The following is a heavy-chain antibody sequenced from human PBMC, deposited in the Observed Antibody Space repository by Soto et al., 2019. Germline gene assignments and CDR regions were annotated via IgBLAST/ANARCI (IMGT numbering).Heavy chain of an antibody. J-gene: IGHJ4*02. Sequence: SETLSLTCTVSGGSISSGGYYWSWIRQHPGKGLEWIGYIYYSGSTYYNPSLKSRVTISVDTSKNQFSLKLSSVTAADTAVYYCARDQGATTPFDYWGQGTLVTVSS. D-gene: IGHD1-1*01. CDR1: GGSISSGGYY. V-gene: IGHV4-31*03. CDR3: ARDQGATTPFDY. CDR2: IYYSGST.